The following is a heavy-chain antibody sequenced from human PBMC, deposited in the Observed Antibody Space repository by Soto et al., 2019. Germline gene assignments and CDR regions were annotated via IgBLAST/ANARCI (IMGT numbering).Heavy chain of an antibody. Sequence: GGSLRLSCAASGFTFSIFAMSWVRQSPGKGLEWVSTISGSGGSTYYADAVKGRFTISRDNSMGTLYLQMKSLRVEDTAIYYCAKEVSMGSTVDLGYWGQGALVTVSS. J-gene: IGHJ4*02. CDR1: GFTFSIFA. CDR3: AKEVSMGSTVDLGY. CDR2: ISGSGGST. D-gene: IGHD2-8*01. V-gene: IGHV3-23*01.